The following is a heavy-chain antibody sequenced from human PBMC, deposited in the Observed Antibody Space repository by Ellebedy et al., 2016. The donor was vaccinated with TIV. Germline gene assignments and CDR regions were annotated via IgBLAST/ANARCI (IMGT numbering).Heavy chain of an antibody. Sequence: SETLSLTXTVSGGSVSSGSYYWSWIRQPPGKGLEWIGYIYYSGSTNYNPSLKSRVTISVDTSKNQFSLKLSSVTAADTAVYYCARGDILTGYYWGQGTLVTVSS. CDR1: GGSVSSGSYY. CDR2: IYYSGST. J-gene: IGHJ4*02. D-gene: IGHD3-9*01. V-gene: IGHV4-61*01. CDR3: ARGDILTGYY.